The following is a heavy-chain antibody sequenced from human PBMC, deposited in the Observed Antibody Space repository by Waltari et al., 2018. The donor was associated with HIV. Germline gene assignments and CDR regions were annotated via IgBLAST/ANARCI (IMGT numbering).Heavy chain of an antibody. CDR1: GYPYTCHH. J-gene: IGHJ5*02. V-gene: IGHV1-2*02. Sequence: QVQLVPSGAEVQKPGPSVQVSCQASGYPYTCHHMHWVRQAPGQGLEWMGWINPNSGAKNYAQKFQGRVTMTRDTSISTAYMELNSLRSHDTAVYYCARPLPYCSTSSCPYFDPWGQGTLVTVSS. CDR2: INPNSGAK. CDR3: ARPLPYCSTSSCPYFDP. D-gene: IGHD2-2*01.